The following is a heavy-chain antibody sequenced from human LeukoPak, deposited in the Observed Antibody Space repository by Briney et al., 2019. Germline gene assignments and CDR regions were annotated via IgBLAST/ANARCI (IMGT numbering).Heavy chain of an antibody. CDR3: AKEIFDYDSSGHVITLDAFDI. CDR1: GFTFSSYA. J-gene: IGHJ3*02. D-gene: IGHD3-22*01. Sequence: PGGSLRLSCAASGFTFSSYAMSWVRQAPGKGLEWVSAISGSGGSTYYADSVKGRFTISRDNSKNTLYLQMNSLRAEDTAVYYCAKEIFDYDSSGHVITLDAFDIWGQGTMVTVSS. CDR2: ISGSGGST. V-gene: IGHV3-23*01.